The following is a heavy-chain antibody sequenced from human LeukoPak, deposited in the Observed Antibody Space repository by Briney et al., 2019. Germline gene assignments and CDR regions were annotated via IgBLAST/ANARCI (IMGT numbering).Heavy chain of an antibody. V-gene: IGHV3-48*04. J-gene: IGHJ4*02. CDR1: GFTFSSYA. Sequence: GGSLRLSCAASGFTFSSYAMTWVRQAPGKGLEWVSYITRSSGTIHYADSVKGRFTISRDNAKNSLYLQMNSLRAEDTAVYYCARDPVGPAFGDAYFDYWGQGTLVTVSS. D-gene: IGHD3-10*01. CDR2: ITRSSGTI. CDR3: ARDPVGPAFGDAYFDY.